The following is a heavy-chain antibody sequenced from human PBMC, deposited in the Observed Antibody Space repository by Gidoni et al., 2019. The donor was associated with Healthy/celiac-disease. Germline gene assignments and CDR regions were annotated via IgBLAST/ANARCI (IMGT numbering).Heavy chain of an antibody. V-gene: IGHV4-34*01. J-gene: IGHJ5*02. D-gene: IGHD4-17*01. CDR2: INHSGST. Sequence: QVQLQQWCAGLLKPSETLSLTCAAYGGSFRGYYWSWIRQPPGKGLEWIGDINHSGSTNYNPSIKSRVTISVDTSKNQFSLKLSSVTAADTAVYYCATRSGDYGDYFNWFDPWGQGTLVTVSS. CDR1: GGSFRGYY. CDR3: ATRSGDYGDYFNWFDP.